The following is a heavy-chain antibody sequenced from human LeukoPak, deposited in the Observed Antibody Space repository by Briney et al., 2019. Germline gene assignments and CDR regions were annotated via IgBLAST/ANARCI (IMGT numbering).Heavy chain of an antibody. J-gene: IGHJ3*02. CDR2: IIPILGIA. V-gene: IGHV1-69*04. CDR3: ASQLPSYYDSSGYYDSDAFDI. CDR1: GGTFSSYA. D-gene: IGHD3-22*01. Sequence: ASVKVSCKASGGTFSSYAISWVRQAPGQGLEWMGRIIPILGIANYAQKFQDRVTITADKSTSTAYMELSSLRSEDTAVYYCASQLPSYYDSSGYYDSDAFDIWGQGTMVTVSS.